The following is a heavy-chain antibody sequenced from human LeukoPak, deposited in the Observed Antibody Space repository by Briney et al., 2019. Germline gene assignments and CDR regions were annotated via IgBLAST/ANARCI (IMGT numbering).Heavy chain of an antibody. D-gene: IGHD2-15*01. CDR3: ARSQGHRLLNYYSYYMDV. J-gene: IGHJ6*03. V-gene: IGHV1-2*02. Sequence: ASVKVSCKASGYTFTGYYMHWVRQAPAQGLEWMGWINTNSGGTNYAQKFQDRVTMTTDTSTTTAYLELKSLRSDDTAVYYCARSQGHRLLNYYSYYMDVWGKGTTVTVSS. CDR2: INTNSGGT. CDR1: GYTFTGYY.